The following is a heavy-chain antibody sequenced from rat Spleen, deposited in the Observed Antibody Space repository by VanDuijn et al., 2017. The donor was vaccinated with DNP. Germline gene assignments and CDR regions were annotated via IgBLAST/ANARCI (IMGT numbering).Heavy chain of an antibody. CDR3: TTFEGRDA. J-gene: IGHJ4*01. D-gene: IGHD1-11*01. Sequence: EVQLVESGGDLVQPGRSLKLSCATSGFTFSDCNMAWVRQAPKKGLEWVATIIYDGSRTYYRNSVKGRFTISRDNAKSTLYLQMDSLRSEDTATYYCTTFEGRDAWGQGTSVTVSS. V-gene: IGHV5S10*01. CDR1: GFTFSDCN. CDR2: IIYDGSRT.